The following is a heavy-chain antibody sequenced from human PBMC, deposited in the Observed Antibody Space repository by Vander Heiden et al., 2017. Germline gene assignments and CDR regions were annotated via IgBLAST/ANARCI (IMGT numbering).Heavy chain of an antibody. CDR2: IIPIFGTA. CDR1: GGTFSSYA. V-gene: IGHV1-69*01. J-gene: IGHJ3*02. D-gene: IGHD3-22*01. Sequence: QVQLVQSGAEVKKPGSSVKVSCKASGGTFSSYAISWVRQAPGQGLEWMGGIIPIFGTANYAQKFQGRVTITADESTSTAYMELSSLRSEDTAVYYCARDRPTYYYDSSGYYYADAFDIWGQGTMVTVSS. CDR3: ARDRPTYYYDSSGYYYADAFDI.